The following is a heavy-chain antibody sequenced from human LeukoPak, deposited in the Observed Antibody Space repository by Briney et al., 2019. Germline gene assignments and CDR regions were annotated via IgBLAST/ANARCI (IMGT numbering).Heavy chain of an antibody. CDR3: AKDMGSRWTGGFDI. D-gene: IGHD6-13*01. Sequence: GGSLRLSCAASGFTFNDYAMTWVRQAPGKGLAWVSGISGNGGSIDYADSVKGRFTISRDNAKKSLYLQMNSLRTEDTALYYSAKDMGSRWTGGFDIWGQGTMVTVSS. CDR1: GFTFNDYA. V-gene: IGHV3-9*01. CDR2: ISGNGGSI. J-gene: IGHJ3*02.